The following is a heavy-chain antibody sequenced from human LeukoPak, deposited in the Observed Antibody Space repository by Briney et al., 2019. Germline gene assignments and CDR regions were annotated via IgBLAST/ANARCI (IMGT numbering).Heavy chain of an antibody. D-gene: IGHD3-10*01. V-gene: IGHV4-4*02. CDR3: ARSRRGYYGSGSIGY. J-gene: IGHJ4*02. Sequence: SETLSLTCAVSGGSISSSNWWSWVRQPPGKGLEWIGEIYHSGSTNYNPSLKSRVTISVDTSKNQFSLKLSSVTAADTAVYYCARSRRGYYGSGSIGYWGQGTLVTVSS. CDR2: IYHSGST. CDR1: GGSISSSNW.